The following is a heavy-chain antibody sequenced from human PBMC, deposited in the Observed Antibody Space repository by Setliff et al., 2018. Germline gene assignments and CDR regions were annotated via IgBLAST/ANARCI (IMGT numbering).Heavy chain of an antibody. CDR1: GDTFNTYT. D-gene: IGHD6-25*01. CDR3: ARAGLAAAGRKGVFDH. CDR2: IIPLLETV. Sequence: ASVKVSCKASGDTFNTYTLSWVRQAPGQGLEWMGGIIPLLETVKYAQKFQGRLTITADKSTSTGYMELSSLTSEDTAMYYCARAGLAAAGRKGVFDHWGQGTLVTVSS. J-gene: IGHJ4*02. V-gene: IGHV1-69*06.